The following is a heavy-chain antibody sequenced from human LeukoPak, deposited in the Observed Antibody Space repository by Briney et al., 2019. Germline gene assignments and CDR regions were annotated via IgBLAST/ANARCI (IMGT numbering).Heavy chain of an antibody. CDR2: IIPIFGTA. J-gene: IGHJ6*03. CDR3: ARGKGPNYYYYMDV. CDR1: GGTFSSYA. V-gene: IGHV1-69*06. Sequence: SVKVSCKASGGTFSSYAISWVRQAPGQGLEWMGGIIPIFGTANYAQKFQGRVTITADKSTSTAYMELSSLRSEDTAVYYCARGKGPNYYYYMDVWGKGTTVTVSS.